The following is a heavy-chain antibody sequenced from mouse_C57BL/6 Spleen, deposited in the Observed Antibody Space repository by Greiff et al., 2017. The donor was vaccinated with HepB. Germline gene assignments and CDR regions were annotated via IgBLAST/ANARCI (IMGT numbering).Heavy chain of an antibody. CDR2: ISSGGSYT. D-gene: IGHD2-1*01. CDR1: GFTFSSYG. V-gene: IGHV5-6*01. CDR3: AREGGNHFYAMDY. Sequence: EVKLVESGGDLVKPGGSLKLSCAASGFTFSSYGMSWVRQTPDTRLEWVATISSGGSYTYYPDSVKGRFPISRDNAQNTLYLQMSRLKAEDTAMYYWAREGGNHFYAMDYWGQGTSVTVAS. J-gene: IGHJ4*01.